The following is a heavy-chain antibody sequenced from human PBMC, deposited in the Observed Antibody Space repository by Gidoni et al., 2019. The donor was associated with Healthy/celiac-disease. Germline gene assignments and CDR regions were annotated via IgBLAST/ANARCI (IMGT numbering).Heavy chain of an antibody. CDR2: INHSGST. CDR3: ARGPVVVIANAFDI. CDR1: GGSFSGYY. V-gene: IGHV4-34*01. Sequence: QVQLQQWGAGLLKPSETLSLTCAVYGGSFSGYYWSWIRQPPGKGLEWIGEINHSGSTNYNPSLKSRVTISVDTSKNQFSLKLSPVTAADTAVYYCARGPVVVIANAFDIWGQGTMVTVSS. J-gene: IGHJ3*02. D-gene: IGHD2-21*01.